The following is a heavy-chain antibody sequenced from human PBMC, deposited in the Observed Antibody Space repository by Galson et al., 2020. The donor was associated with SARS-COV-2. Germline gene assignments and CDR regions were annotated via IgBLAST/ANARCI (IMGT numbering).Heavy chain of an antibody. CDR3: ARIGPTAGAFDAFDS. CDR2: IHHSGST. J-gene: IGHJ3*02. D-gene: IGHD6-13*01. V-gene: IGHV4-4*02. CDR1: GDSISSHNW. Sequence: SETLSLTCAVSGDSISSHNWWSWVRQYPGKGLEWIGEIHHSGSTNYNPSLKSRVTISVDKSQNQFSLNLRSMTAADTAVYFCARIGPTAGAFDAFDSWGQGTMFTVSS.